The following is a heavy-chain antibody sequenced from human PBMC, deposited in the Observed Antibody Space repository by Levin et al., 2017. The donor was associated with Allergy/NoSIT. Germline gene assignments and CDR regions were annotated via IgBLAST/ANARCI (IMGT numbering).Heavy chain of an antibody. CDR1: GFSLSSYW. V-gene: IGHV3-74*01. CDR2: INPDGTST. J-gene: IGHJ4*02. Sequence: GESLKISCAASGFSLSSYWMHWIRQVSGKGLVWVARINPDGTSTGYADSVQGRFTISRDTAKNTVDLQMNGLRAEDTAMYYCVRGAPFDSWGQGTLVTVSS. CDR3: VRGAPFDS.